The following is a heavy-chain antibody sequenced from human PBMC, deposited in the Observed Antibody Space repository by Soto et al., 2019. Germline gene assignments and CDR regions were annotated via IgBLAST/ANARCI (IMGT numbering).Heavy chain of an antibody. D-gene: IGHD3-3*01. CDR2: INPSSGST. CDR3: ASLQYVGGLRFEPVFDY. Sequence: ASVKVSCKASGYTFTSYYMHWVRQAPGQGLEWMGIINPSSGSTTYAQKFQGRVTMTRDTSTSTVYMELTSLKSEDTAVYYCASLQYVGGLRFEPVFDYWGQGTLVTVSS. J-gene: IGHJ4*02. V-gene: IGHV1-46*01. CDR1: GYTFTSYY.